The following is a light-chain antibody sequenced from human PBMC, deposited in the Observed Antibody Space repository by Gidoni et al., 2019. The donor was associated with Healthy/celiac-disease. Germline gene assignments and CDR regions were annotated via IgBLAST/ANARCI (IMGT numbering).Light chain of an antibody. CDR1: QSVSSSY. Sequence: LTQSPGTLSLSPGDRATLSCRASQSVSSSYLAWYQQTPVQAPRLLIYGASSRATGLPDRFSGSGSATDSTPTISRLAPEDFAVYYCQQYGGSLTFGGGTKVEIK. CDR3: QQYGGSLT. V-gene: IGKV3-20*01. CDR2: GAS. J-gene: IGKJ4*01.